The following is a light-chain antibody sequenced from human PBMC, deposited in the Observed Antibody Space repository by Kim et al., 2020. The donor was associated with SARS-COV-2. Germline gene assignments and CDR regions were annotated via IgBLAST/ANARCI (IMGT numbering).Light chain of an antibody. CDR3: QAWDNTVV. CDR1: KLGDKY. V-gene: IGLV3-1*01. Sequence: VSVSPGQPASITCYGDKLGDKYACWYQQKPGQSPVLVIYQDNKRPSGIPERFSGSSSGDTATLTISGTQAMDEADYYCQAWDNTVVFGGGTQLTVL. J-gene: IGLJ2*01. CDR2: QDN.